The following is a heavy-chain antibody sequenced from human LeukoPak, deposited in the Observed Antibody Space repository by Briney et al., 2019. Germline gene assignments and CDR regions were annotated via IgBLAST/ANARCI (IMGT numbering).Heavy chain of an antibody. CDR2: IIPILGIA. D-gene: IGHD2-15*01. CDR3: ARVPPLGYCSGGSCYHHGMDV. CDR1: GGTFSSYA. Sequence: SVKVSCKASGGTFSSYAISWVRQAPGQGLEWMGRIIPILGIANYAQKFQGRVTITADKSTSTAYMELSSLRSEDTAVYYCARVPPLGYCSGGSCYHHGMDVWGQGTTVTVSS. J-gene: IGHJ6*02. V-gene: IGHV1-69*04.